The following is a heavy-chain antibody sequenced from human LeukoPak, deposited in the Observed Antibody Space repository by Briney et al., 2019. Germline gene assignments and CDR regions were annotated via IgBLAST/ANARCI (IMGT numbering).Heavy chain of an antibody. Sequence: SETLSLTCTVSGGSISSYYWSWIRQPPGKGLEWIGYIYYSGSTNYNPSLKSRVTISVDTSKNQFSLKLSSVTAADTAVYYCARDRVGRLDYWGQGTLVTVSS. D-gene: IGHD3-10*01. J-gene: IGHJ4*02. CDR1: GGSISSYY. CDR2: IYYSGST. V-gene: IGHV4-59*01. CDR3: ARDRVGRLDY.